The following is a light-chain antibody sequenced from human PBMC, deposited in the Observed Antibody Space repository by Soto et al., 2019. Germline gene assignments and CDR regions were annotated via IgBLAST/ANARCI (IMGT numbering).Light chain of an antibody. CDR2: DAS. Sequence: DIQMTQSPSSLSASVGDRVTITCQASQDISNYLNWYQQKPGKAPKLLIYDASNLETGVPSRFSGSGSGTDFTFTISSPQPEDIATYYCQQYDNHPPTFGQGTKLEIK. V-gene: IGKV1-33*01. J-gene: IGKJ2*01. CDR1: QDISNY. CDR3: QQYDNHPPT.